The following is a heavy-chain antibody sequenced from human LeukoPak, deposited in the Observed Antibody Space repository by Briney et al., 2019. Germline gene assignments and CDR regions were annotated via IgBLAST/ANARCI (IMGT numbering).Heavy chain of an antibody. CDR3: ARSVVLVPAAGGDYFDY. J-gene: IGHJ4*02. CDR2: IYYSGST. Sequence: PSETLSLTCTVSGGSISSGDYYWSWIRQPPGKGLEWLGYIYYSGSTYYNPSLKSRVIISVDTSKNQFSLKLSSVTAADTAVYYCARSVVLVPAAGGDYFDYWGQGTLVTVSS. D-gene: IGHD2-2*01. CDR1: GGSISSGDYY. V-gene: IGHV4-30-4*08.